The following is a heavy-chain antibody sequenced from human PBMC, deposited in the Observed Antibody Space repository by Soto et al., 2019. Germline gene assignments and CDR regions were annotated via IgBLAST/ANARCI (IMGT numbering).Heavy chain of an antibody. CDR2: INPNSGGT. V-gene: IGHV1-2*02. D-gene: IGHD3-10*01. CDR1: GYTFTGYY. CDR3: ARELVQVYYGSGSYPLYYYYGMDV. Sequence: QVQLVQSGAEVKKPGASVKVSCKASGYTFTGYYMHWVRQAPGQGLEWMGWINPNSGGTNYAQKFRGRVTMTRDTSISTAYMELSRLRSDDTAVYYCARELVQVYYGSGSYPLYYYYGMDVWGQGTTVTVSS. J-gene: IGHJ6*02.